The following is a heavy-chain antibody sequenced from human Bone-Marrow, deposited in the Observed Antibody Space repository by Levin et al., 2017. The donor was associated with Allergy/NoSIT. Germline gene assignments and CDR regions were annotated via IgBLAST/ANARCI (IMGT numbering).Heavy chain of an antibody. Sequence: ASETLSLTCTVSGGSISSYYWSWIRQPAGKGLEWIGRIFPSGTTSYNPSLKSRVTMSVDTSKNHFSLNLNSVTAADTAVYYCARIGIYRYFDYWGQGTLVTVSS. CDR3: ARIGIYRYFDY. CDR2: IFPSGTT. D-gene: IGHD1-14*01. J-gene: IGHJ4*02. CDR1: GGSISSYY. V-gene: IGHV4-4*07.